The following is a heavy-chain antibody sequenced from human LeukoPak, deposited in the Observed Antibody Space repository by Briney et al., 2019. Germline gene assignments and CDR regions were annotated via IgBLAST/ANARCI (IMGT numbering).Heavy chain of an antibody. V-gene: IGHV3-23*01. J-gene: IGHJ6*03. CDR2: ISGSGGST. CDR1: GFTFSSYA. Sequence: GGSLRLSCAASGFTFSSYAMSWVRQAPGKGLEWVSAISGSGGSTYYADSVKGRFTISRDNSKNTLYLQMNSQRAEDTAVYYCASSRPGLYYMDVWGKGTTVTVSS. CDR3: ASSRPGLYYMDV.